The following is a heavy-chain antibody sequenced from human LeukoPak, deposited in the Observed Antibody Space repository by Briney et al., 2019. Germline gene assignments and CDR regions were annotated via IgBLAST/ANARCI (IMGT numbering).Heavy chain of an antibody. CDR2: IRYDESDK. V-gene: IGHV3-30*02. Sequence: GGSLRLSCATSGFTFSHYGMHWVRQAPGRGLDWVAHIRYDESDKYYADSVKGRFTISRDISKNTVYLQMNSLRVEDTAVYYCASAVRGSSVDYWGQGTLVTVSS. CDR3: ASAVRGSSVDY. J-gene: IGHJ4*02. CDR1: GFTFSHYG.